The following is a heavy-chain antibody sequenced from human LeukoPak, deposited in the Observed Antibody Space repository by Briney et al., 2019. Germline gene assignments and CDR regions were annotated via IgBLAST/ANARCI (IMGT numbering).Heavy chain of an antibody. CDR1: GFTFSSYA. V-gene: IGHV3-23*01. J-gene: IGHJ4*02. D-gene: IGHD3-9*01. Sequence: PGGSLRLACAPSGFTFSSYAMSWVRQAPGKGLEWVSGIGASGGITYYADTVKGRFTISRDNSKNTLYLQMNSLRTEDTAVYYCAKAEGYDILTGLDYWGQGTLVTVSS. CDR2: IGASGGIT. CDR3: AKAEGYDILTGLDY.